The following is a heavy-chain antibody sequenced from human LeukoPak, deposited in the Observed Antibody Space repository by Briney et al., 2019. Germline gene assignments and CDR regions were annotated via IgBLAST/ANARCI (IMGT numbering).Heavy chain of an antibody. CDR1: GFTFSSYA. D-gene: IGHD6-19*01. J-gene: IGHJ5*01. Sequence: GGSLRLSCAASGFTFSSYAMRWVRQAPGKGLEWVSTISGSGGRTYYADSVKGRFTISRDNSRNTLYLQMKSLRAEDTAVYYCAREPFSSGWFDYWGQGTLVTVSS. CDR2: ISGSGGRT. V-gene: IGHV3-23*01. CDR3: AREPFSSGWFDY.